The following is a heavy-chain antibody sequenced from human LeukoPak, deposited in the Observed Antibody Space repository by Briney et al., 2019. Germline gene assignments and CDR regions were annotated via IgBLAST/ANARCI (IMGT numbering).Heavy chain of an antibody. Sequence: PSETLSLTCTVSGGYISTYYWSWIRQPPGKGLEWIGRIYTSGSTINNPSLKNTNYNPSLKSRLTMSVDRSKNQFSLKMTSVTAADTAVYYCARGSRYYYDSSGYYRASYSYYYYMDVWGKGTTVTISS. J-gene: IGHJ6*03. CDR3: ARGSRYYYDSSGYYRASYSYYYYMDV. CDR2: IYTSGSTINNPSLKNT. D-gene: IGHD3-22*01. V-gene: IGHV4-4*07. CDR1: GGYISTYY.